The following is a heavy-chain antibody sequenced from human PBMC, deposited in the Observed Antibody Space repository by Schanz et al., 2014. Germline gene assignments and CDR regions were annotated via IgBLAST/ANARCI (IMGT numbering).Heavy chain of an antibody. V-gene: IGHV3-33*06. D-gene: IGHD1-26*01. J-gene: IGHJ6*02. CDR3: VKDLQRELLRDDHYYGMDV. CDR2: VCYDGSKK. CDR1: GFSFSDYG. Sequence: QVQLVESGGGMVQPGRSLRLSCAGSGFSFSDYGMHWVRQAPGRGLEWVAVVCYDGSKKYYADSVKGRFTTSRDNSKNTMYLQMNSLRAEDTAVYYCVKDLQRELLRDDHYYGMDVWGQGTTVTVSS.